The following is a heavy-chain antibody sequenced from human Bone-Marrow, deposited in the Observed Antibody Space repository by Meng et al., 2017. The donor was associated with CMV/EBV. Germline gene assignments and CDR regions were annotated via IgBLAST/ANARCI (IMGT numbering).Heavy chain of an antibody. Sequence: SVKVSCKASGGTFSSYTISWVRQAPGQGLEWMGRIIPILGITNYAQKFQGRVTITADKSTSTAYMELRSLRPDDTAVYYCARDLYVTRYYFDYWGQGPLVTVSS. D-gene: IGHD4-23*01. CDR3: ARDLYVTRYYFDY. J-gene: IGHJ4*02. CDR2: IIPILGIT. CDR1: GGTFSSYT. V-gene: IGHV1-69*04.